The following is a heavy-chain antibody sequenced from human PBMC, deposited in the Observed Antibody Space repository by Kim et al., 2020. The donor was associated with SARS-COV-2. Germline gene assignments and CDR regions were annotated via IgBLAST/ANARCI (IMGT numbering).Heavy chain of an antibody. CDR2: NK. Sequence: NKYYADSVKGRFTISRDNSKNTLYLQMNSLRAEDTAVYYCAKGYQTTFDYWGQGTLVTVSS. CDR3: AKGYQTTFDY. V-gene: IGHV3-33*06. D-gene: IGHD1-1*01. J-gene: IGHJ4*02.